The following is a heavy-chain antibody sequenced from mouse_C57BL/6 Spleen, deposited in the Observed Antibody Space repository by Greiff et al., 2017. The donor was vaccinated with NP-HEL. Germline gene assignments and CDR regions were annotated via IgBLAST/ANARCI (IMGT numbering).Heavy chain of an antibody. J-gene: IGHJ4*01. Sequence: EVKLVESGGGLVQPKGSLKLSCAASGFSFNTYAMNWVRQAPGKGLEWVARIRSKSNNYATYYADSVKDRFTISRDDSESMLYLQMNNLKTEDTAIYYCVRQGLPSMDYWGQGTSVTVSS. CDR2: IRSKSNNYAT. D-gene: IGHD2-2*01. V-gene: IGHV10-1*01. CDR3: VRQGLPSMDY. CDR1: GFSFNTYA.